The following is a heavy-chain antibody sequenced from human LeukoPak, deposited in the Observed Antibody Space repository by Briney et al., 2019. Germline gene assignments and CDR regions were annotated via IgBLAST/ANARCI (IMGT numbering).Heavy chain of an antibody. CDR2: ISSSSNYI. D-gene: IGHD3-22*01. J-gene: IGHJ3*02. CDR1: GFTFSSYA. Sequence: GGSLRLSCAASGFTFSSYAMHWVRQAPGKGLEWVSSISSSSNYIYYADSVKGRFSISRDNAKNSLFLQMNTLRVEDTAVYYCARDVVGYYDSSGYYLSASDIWGQGTMVTVSS. CDR3: ARDVVGYYDSSGYYLSASDI. V-gene: IGHV3-21*01.